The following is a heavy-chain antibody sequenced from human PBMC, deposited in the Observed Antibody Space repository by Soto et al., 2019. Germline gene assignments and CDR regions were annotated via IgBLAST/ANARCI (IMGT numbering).Heavy chain of an antibody. Sequence: GESLKISCKGSGYSFTSYWIGWVRQMPGKGLEWMGIIYPGDSDTRYSPSSQGQVTISADKSISTAYLQWSSLKASDTAMYYCARRGGYCSGGSCYSDYYYGMDVWGQGTTVTVSS. CDR2: IYPGDSDT. V-gene: IGHV5-51*01. J-gene: IGHJ6*02. CDR3: ARRGGYCSGGSCYSDYYYGMDV. D-gene: IGHD2-15*01. CDR1: GYSFTSYW.